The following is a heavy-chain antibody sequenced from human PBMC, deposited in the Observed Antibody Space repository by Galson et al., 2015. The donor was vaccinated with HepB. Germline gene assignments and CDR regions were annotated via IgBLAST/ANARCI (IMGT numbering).Heavy chain of an antibody. CDR3: AKEDHYYYSDSSGYYYSYFDY. V-gene: IGHV3-23*01. Sequence: SLRLSCAASGYTFTSYAMSWVRQAPGQGLEWVSAISGYNGSTYYAQNVKGRFTMSTDNSKSTLYLQMNSLRAEDTAVYYCAKEDHYYYSDSSGYYYSYFDYWGQGTLVTVSS. J-gene: IGHJ4*02. CDR1: GYTFTSYA. D-gene: IGHD3-22*01. CDR2: ISGYNGST.